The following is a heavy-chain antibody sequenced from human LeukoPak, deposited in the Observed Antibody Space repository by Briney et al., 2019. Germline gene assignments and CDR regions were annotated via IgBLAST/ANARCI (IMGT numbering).Heavy chain of an antibody. CDR3: ARQGLSSTARGYFDY. J-gene: IGHJ4*02. CDR2: IYPGDSDT. Sequence: GESLKISCKGSGYSFTSYWIGWVRQMPGKGLEWMGIIYPGDSDTRYGPSFQGQVTISADKSISTAYLQWSSLKASDTAMYYCARQGLSSTARGYFDYWGQGTLVTVSS. V-gene: IGHV5-51*01. CDR1: GYSFTSYW. D-gene: IGHD2-2*01.